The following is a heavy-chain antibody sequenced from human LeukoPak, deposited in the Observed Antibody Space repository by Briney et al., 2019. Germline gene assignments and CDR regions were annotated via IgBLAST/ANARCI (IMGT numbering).Heavy chain of an antibody. Sequence: GGPLRLSCAASGFTFSSYAMSWVRQAPGKGLEWVAVIWYDGSNKYYADSVKGRFTISRDNSKNTLYLQMNSLRAEDTAVYYCAKDGGYYDYVWGSYKFGYFDYWGQGTLVTVSS. CDR3: AKDGGYYDYVWGSYKFGYFDY. CDR2: IWYDGSNK. CDR1: GFTFSSYA. J-gene: IGHJ4*02. D-gene: IGHD3-16*01. V-gene: IGHV3-33*06.